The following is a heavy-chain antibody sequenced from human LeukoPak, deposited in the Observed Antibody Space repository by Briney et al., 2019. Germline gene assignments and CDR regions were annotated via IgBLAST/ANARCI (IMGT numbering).Heavy chain of an antibody. CDR2: INPNSGGT. V-gene: IGHV1-2*02. CDR3: ARKQEATIIFDA. CDR1: GYTFTDFY. J-gene: IGHJ4*02. Sequence: ASVKVSCKASGYTFTDFYLHWVRPAPGQGLEWMGWINPNSGGTKYARKCEGRLTITRDTSINTAYMEVSRLKSDDTAVYYCARKQEATIIFDARGQGTLVTVSS. D-gene: IGHD5-24*01.